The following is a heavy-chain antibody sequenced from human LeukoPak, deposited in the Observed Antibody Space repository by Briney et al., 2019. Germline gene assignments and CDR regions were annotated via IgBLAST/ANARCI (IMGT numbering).Heavy chain of an antibody. Sequence: PSETLSPTCTVSGGSISSYYWSWIRQPPGKGLEWIGYIYYSGSTNYNPSLKSRVTISVDTSKNQFSLKLSSVTAAGTAVYYCARVHWEGWLQFDYWGQGTLVTVSS. J-gene: IGHJ4*02. D-gene: IGHD5-24*01. V-gene: IGHV4-59*01. CDR2: IYYSGST. CDR1: GGSISSYY. CDR3: ARVHWEGWLQFDY.